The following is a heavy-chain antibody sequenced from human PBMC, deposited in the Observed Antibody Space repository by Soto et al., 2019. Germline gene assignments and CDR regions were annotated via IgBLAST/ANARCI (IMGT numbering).Heavy chain of an antibody. CDR3: ARLATATPPYYFDY. CDR1: GYTLTGYY. J-gene: IGHJ4*02. CDR2: ISPSGGTT. Sequence: QVQLVQSGADVKKPGASVRVSCKGSGYTLTGYYVHWVRQAPGQGFEWMGVISPSGGTTSYAQKFQDRVTMTRDTSTSTVYMELSSLRSEDTAVYYFARLATATPPYYFDYWGQGTLVTVSS. V-gene: IGHV1-46*01.